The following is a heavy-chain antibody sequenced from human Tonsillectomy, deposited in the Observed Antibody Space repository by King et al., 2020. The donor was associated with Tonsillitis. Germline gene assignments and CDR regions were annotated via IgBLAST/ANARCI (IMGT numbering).Heavy chain of an antibody. CDR3: AXXDYXSXWYVXY. CDR2: IRYDGSNK. Sequence: VQLVESGGGVVQPGGSLRLSCAASGFTFSNYGMHWVRQAPGKGLEWVAFIRYDGSNKFYADSVKGRFTISRDNSKNTLYLQMNSLRVEDTAVYYCAXXDYXSXWYVXYWGXXTLVTV. D-gene: IGHD6-13*01. J-gene: IGHJ4*02. V-gene: IGHV3-30*02. CDR1: GFTFSNYG.